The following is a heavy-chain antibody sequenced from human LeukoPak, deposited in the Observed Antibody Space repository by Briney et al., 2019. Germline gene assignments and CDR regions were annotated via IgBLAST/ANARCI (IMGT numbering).Heavy chain of an antibody. CDR1: GGSISSSSYY. D-gene: IGHD6-13*01. J-gene: IGHJ5*02. CDR2: IYYSGST. Sequence: SETLSLTCTVSGGSISSSSYYWSWIRQPPGKGLEWIGYIYYSGSTNYNPSLKSRVTISVDTSKNQFSLKLSSVTAADTAVYYCARDLAPQYSSSWYWFDPWGQGTLVTVSS. CDR3: ARDLAPQYSSSWYWFDP. V-gene: IGHV4-61*01.